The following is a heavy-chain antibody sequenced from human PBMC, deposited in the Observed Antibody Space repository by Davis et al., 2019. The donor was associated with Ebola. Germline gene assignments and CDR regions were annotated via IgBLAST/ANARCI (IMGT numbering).Heavy chain of an antibody. J-gene: IGHJ2*01. CDR2: IRRDGSNK. D-gene: IGHD4/OR15-4a*01. CDR3: AKDKTMATQYWYFDL. CDR1: GFKFSDYG. Sequence: PGGSLRLSCSASGFKFSDYGMHWVRQAPGKGLEWVAFIRRDGSNKYYADSVKGRFTISRDNSKNTLYLQMNSLRAEDTALYYCAKDKTMATQYWYFDLWGRGTLVTVSS. V-gene: IGHV3-30*02.